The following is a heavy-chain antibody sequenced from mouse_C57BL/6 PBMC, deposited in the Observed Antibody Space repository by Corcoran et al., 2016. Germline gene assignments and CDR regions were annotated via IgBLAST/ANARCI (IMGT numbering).Heavy chain of an antibody. CDR1: GYTFTTYG. CDR2: INTYSGVP. Sequence: QIQLVQSGPELKKPGETVKISCKASGYTFTTYGMSWVKKAPGKGVKWMGWINTYSGVPTYADDFKGRFAFSLETSASTAYLQINNLKHEDTATYFCARSGGYDLKAVWYFDYWGQGTTLTVSS. J-gene: IGHJ2*01. CDR3: ARSGGYDLKAVWYFDY. V-gene: IGHV9-3*01. D-gene: IGHD2-2*01.